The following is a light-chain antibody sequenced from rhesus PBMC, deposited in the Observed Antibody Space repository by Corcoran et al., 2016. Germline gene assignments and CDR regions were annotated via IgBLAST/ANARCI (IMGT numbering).Light chain of an antibody. CDR1: QTINTY. CDR3: QQHNKHPYS. J-gene: IGKJ2*01. Sequence: DIQMTQSPSSLSASVGDRVTITCRASQTINTYLAWYQQKPGKVPKLLIYASSRLESGVPSRFSGSGSGTEFTLTISSLQPEDFATYYYQQHNKHPYSFGQGTKVEIK. CDR2: ASS. V-gene: IGKV1-44*01.